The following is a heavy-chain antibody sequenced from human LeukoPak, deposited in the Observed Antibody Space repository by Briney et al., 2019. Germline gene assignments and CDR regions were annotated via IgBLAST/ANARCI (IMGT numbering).Heavy chain of an antibody. V-gene: IGHV3-23*01. CDR2: ISGSGVST. J-gene: IGHJ4*02. CDR3: AKDRANFGY. CDR1: GFTFSSNA. Sequence: QSGGSLRLSCAASGFTFSSNAMSWVRQAPGKGLEWVSGISGSGVSTYYADSVKGRFTISRDNSKNTLYLQMNSLRAEDRAVYYCAKDRANFGYWGQGTLVTVSS.